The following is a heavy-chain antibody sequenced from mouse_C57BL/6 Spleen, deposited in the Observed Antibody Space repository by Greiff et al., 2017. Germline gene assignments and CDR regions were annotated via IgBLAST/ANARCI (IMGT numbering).Heavy chain of an antibody. J-gene: IGHJ4*01. Sequence: VQLQQSGPELVKPGASVKISCKASGYTFTDYYMNWVKQSHGKSLEWIGDINPNNGGTSYNQKFKGKATLTVDKSSSTAYMELRSLTSEDSAVYYCASRDYDDAMDYWGQGTSVTVSS. D-gene: IGHD2-4*01. CDR1: GYTFTDYY. V-gene: IGHV1-26*01. CDR3: ASRDYDDAMDY. CDR2: INPNNGGT.